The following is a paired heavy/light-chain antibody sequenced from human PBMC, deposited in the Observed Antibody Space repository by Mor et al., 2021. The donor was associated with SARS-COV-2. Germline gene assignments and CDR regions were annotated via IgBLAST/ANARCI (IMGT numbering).Light chain of an antibody. CDR1: QSVLYTSNNKNY. V-gene: IGKV4-1*01. J-gene: IGKJ2*01. CDR3: QQYYSTPYT. CDR2: WAS. Sequence: DIVMTQSPDSLAVSLGERATINCKSSQSVLYTSNNKNYLAWYQQKPRQPPKLLIYWASTRESGVPDRFSGSGSGTDFTLTISSLQAEDVAVYYCQQYYSTPYTFGQGTKLEIK.
Heavy chain of an antibody. J-gene: IGHJ4*02. CDR1: GFTFDDYA. CDR2: ISWNSGNI. Sequence: EVQLVESGGGLVQPGRSLRLSCAASGFTFDDYAMHWVRQAPGKGLEWVSGISWNSGNIAYADSVKGRFTISRDNAKNSLYLQMNSLRAEDTALYYCSRGSAYDLEGAYFDYWGQGTLVTVSS. V-gene: IGHV3-9*01. CDR3: SRGSAYDLEGAYFDY. D-gene: IGHD5-12*01.